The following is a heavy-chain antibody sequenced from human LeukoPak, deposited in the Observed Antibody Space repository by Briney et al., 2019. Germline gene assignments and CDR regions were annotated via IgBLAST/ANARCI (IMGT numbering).Heavy chain of an antibody. CDR2: IYPGDSDT. D-gene: IGHD6-13*01. CDR1: GYSFTSYW. Sequence: GESLKISCKGSGYSFTSYWIGWVRQMPGKGLEWMGIIYPGDSDTRYSPSFQGQVTISADKSISTAYLQWSSLKASDTAMYYCARHNTIAPAGRDYYYGMDVWGKGTTVTVSS. J-gene: IGHJ6*04. V-gene: IGHV5-51*01. CDR3: ARHNTIAPAGRDYYYGMDV.